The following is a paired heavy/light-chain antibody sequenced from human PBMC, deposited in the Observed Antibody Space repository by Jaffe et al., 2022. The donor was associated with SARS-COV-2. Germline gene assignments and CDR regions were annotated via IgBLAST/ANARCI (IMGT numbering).Light chain of an antibody. Sequence: DIQMTQSPSSLSASVGDRVTITCRASQNITNYLNWYQQKPGKAPKLLIYITSSLQGGVPSRFSGSGSGTDFTLTISSLQPEDFAFYFCQQSYSTLCTFGQGTNLEI. CDR3: QQSYSTLCT. V-gene: IGKV1-39*01. J-gene: IGKJ2*02. CDR1: QNITNY. CDR2: ITS.
Heavy chain of an antibody. CDR3: AGRVLFRQKYYYALDV. J-gene: IGHJ6*02. CDR1: GGSFSSYY. Sequence: QVQLQQWGAGLVKPSETLSLNCAVYGGSFSSYYWTWIRQSPGKGLEWIGEMNDSGTINYNPSLKSRVTISVDTSKKQFSLKLRSVTAADAAKYYCAGRVLFRQKYYYALDVWGQGTTVIVSS. V-gene: IGHV4-34*01. CDR2: MNDSGTI. D-gene: IGHD2-8*01.